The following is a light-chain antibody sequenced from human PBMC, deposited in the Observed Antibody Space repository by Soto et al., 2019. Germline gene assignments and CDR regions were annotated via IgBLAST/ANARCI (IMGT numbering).Light chain of an antibody. CDR3: QQYYSIPCT. Sequence: DIVMTHSPDSLAVSLGERATINCKSSQSVLYTSNDKNYLAWYQQKPGQPPKLLIYWASTRESGVPDRFSGSGSGTDFTLSISSLQAEDVAVYYCQQYYSIPCTFGQGTRLEIK. V-gene: IGKV4-1*01. J-gene: IGKJ5*01. CDR1: QSVLYTSNDKNY. CDR2: WAS.